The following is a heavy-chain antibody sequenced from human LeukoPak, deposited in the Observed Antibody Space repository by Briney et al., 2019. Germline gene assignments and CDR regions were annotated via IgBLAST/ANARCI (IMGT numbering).Heavy chain of an antibody. CDR2: IYYSGST. J-gene: IGHJ4*02. D-gene: IGHD3-22*01. CDR1: GGSISSSSYY. V-gene: IGHV4-39*07. Sequence: PSETLSLTCTVSGGSISSSSYYWGWIRQPPGKGLEWIGSIYYSGSTYYNPSLKSRVTISVDTSKNQFSLKLSSVTAADTAVYYCARVWSDYYDSSGYDWGYWGQGALVTVSS. CDR3: ARVWSDYYDSSGYDWGY.